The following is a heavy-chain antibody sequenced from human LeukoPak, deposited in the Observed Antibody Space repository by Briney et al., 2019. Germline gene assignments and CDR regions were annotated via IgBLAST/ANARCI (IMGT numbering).Heavy chain of an antibody. Sequence: GGSLRLSCAASGSTFSSYWMHWVRQAPGKGLVWVSRINSDGSSTSYADSVKGRFTISRDNAKNTLYLQMNSLRAEDTAVYYCAREGRSSGDFDYWGQGTLVTVSS. CDR1: GSTFSSYW. J-gene: IGHJ4*02. CDR2: INSDGSST. V-gene: IGHV3-74*01. CDR3: AREGRSSGDFDY. D-gene: IGHD3-10*01.